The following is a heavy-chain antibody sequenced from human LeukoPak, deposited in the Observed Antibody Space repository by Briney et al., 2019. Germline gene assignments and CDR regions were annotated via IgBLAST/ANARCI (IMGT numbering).Heavy chain of an antibody. V-gene: IGHV4-30-2*01. CDR1: GGSISSGGYS. D-gene: IGHD6-13*01. CDR2: IYHSGST. Sequence: SQTLSLTCAVSGGSISSGGYSWSWIRQPPGKGLEWIGYIYHSGSTYYNPSLKSRVTISVDRSKNQFSLKLSSVTAADTAVYYCAGEAIAAAGGFDYWGQGTLVTVSS. J-gene: IGHJ4*02. CDR3: AGEAIAAAGGFDY.